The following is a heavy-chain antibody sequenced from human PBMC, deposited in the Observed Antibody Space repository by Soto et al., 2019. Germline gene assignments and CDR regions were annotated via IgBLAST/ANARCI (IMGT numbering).Heavy chain of an antibody. CDR3: EKDTYDYVWGSYRDY. CDR2: ISGSGGST. D-gene: IGHD3-16*02. V-gene: IGHV3-23*01. CDR1: GCTFSSYA. J-gene: IGHJ4*02. Sequence: GSLLLACSASGCTFSSYAMSWVRQAPGKGLEWVSAISGSGGSTYYADSVKGRFTISRDNSKNTLYLQMNSLRAEDTAVYYCEKDTYDYVWGSYRDYWGQGTLVTVSS.